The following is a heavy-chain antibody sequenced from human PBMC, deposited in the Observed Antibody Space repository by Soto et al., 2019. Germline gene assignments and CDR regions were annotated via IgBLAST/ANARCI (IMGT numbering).Heavy chain of an antibody. J-gene: IGHJ4*02. D-gene: IGHD6-19*01. Sequence: EVQLLESGGGSVQPGGSLRLSCAASGFTFSSYAMSWVRQAPGKGLEWVSAISGSGGSTSYADSVEGRFTISRDNSKNTLYLQMSSLRAEDTAVYYCGNAGGIAVPGTHLDYWGQGTLVTVSS. V-gene: IGHV3-23*01. CDR1: GFTFSSYA. CDR2: ISGSGGST. CDR3: GNAGGIAVPGTHLDY.